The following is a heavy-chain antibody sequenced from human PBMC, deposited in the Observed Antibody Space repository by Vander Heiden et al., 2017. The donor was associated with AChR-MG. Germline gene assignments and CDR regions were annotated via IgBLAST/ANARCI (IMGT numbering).Heavy chain of an antibody. CDR3: ARHRITMVRGVILTYYFDY. D-gene: IGHD3-10*01. Sequence: QLQLQESGPGLVTPSETLSLTCTVSVGSISRSSYYWGWIRQPPGKGLEWIGTIYYSGSTYYNPSLKSRVTISVDTSKNQVSLKLSSVTAADTAVYYCARHRITMVRGVILTYYFDYWGQGTLVTVSS. CDR2: IYYSGST. V-gene: IGHV4-39*01. J-gene: IGHJ4*02. CDR1: VGSISRSSYY.